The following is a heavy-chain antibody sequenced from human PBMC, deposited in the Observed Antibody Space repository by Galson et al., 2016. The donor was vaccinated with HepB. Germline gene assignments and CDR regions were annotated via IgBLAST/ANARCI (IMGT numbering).Heavy chain of an antibody. CDR3: AKTTDYYGSGRYFDN. CDR2: ISGSDVST. Sequence: SLRLSCAASEFSFSSDAMSWVRQAPGKGLEWVSGISGSDVSTYYADSVKGRFTISRDRSKNTLYLQMNSLRVEDTAVYYCAKTTDYYGSGRYFDNWGQGTLVTVSS. CDR1: EFSFSSDA. V-gene: IGHV3-23*01. D-gene: IGHD3-10*01. J-gene: IGHJ4*02.